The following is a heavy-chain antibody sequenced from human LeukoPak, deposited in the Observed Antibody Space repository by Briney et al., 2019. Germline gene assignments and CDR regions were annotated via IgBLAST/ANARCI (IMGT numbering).Heavy chain of an antibody. CDR3: ARGVEAAAVDYYYYMDV. J-gene: IGHJ6*03. V-gene: IGHV4-39*07. CDR1: GGSFSSSSYY. CDR2: INHSGST. D-gene: IGHD6-13*01. Sequence: SEPLSLPCTVSGGSFSSSSYYWRWIRQPPGKGLEWIGEINHSGSTNYNPSLKSRVTISVDTSKNQFSLKLSSVTAADTAVYYCARGVEAAAVDYYYYMDVWGKGTTVTVSS.